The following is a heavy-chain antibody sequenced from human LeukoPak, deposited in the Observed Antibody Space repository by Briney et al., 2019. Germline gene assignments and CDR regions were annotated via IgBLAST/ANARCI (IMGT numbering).Heavy chain of an antibody. V-gene: IGHV4-34*01. J-gene: IGHJ4*02. CDR3: TSHYSSESYRYTGSFDY. CDR2: IDHSGST. Sequence: SETLSLTCTVSGDSVSDYYWSWIRQTPGKGLEWIGEIDHSGSTNYNPSLKSRVSISVDTSKNQFSLKLNSVTAADAAIYYCTSHYSSESYRYTGSFDYWGQGTLVTVSS. CDR1: GDSVSDYY. D-gene: IGHD3-16*02.